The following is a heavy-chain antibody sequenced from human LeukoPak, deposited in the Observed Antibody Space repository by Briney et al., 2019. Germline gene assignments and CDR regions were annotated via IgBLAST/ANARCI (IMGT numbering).Heavy chain of an antibody. CDR3: AKDQPEAYFDY. CDR1: GFTFSSYS. V-gene: IGHV3-30*02. D-gene: IGHD1-14*01. Sequence: GGSLRLSCAASGFTFSSYSMNWVRQAPGKGLEWVAFIRNDGSIDYYADSVRGRFTISRDNAKNTMYLQMNSLRTEDAALYYCAKDQPEAYFDYWGQGTLVTVSS. CDR2: IRNDGSID. J-gene: IGHJ4*02.